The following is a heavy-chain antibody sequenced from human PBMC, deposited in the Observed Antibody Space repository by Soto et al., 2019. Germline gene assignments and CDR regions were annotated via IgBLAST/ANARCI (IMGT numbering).Heavy chain of an antibody. D-gene: IGHD3-3*01. CDR3: ARDAAYYDFWSGYPPYNWFDP. CDR1: GFTFSSYS. V-gene: IGHV3-21*01. CDR2: ISSSSSYI. J-gene: IGHJ5*02. Sequence: AGGSLRLSCADSGFTFSSYSMNWVRQAPGKGLECVSSISSSSSYIYYADSVKGRFTISRDNAKNSLYLQMNSLRAEDTAVYYCARDAAYYDFWSGYPPYNWFDPWGQGTLVTVSS.